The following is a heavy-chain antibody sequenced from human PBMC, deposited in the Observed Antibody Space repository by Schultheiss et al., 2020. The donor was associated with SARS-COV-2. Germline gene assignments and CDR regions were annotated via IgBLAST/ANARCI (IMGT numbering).Heavy chain of an antibody. V-gene: IGHV4-31*03. Sequence: LRLSCTVSGGSISSGGYYWSWIRQHPGKGLEWIGYIYYSGSTNYNPSLKSRVTISVDTSKKQFSLKLSSVTAADTAVYYCASFGYSSSWYRDYYYGMDVWGQGTTVTVSS. CDR1: GGSISSGGYY. J-gene: IGHJ6*02. CDR2: IYYSGST. D-gene: IGHD6-13*01. CDR3: ASFGYSSSWYRDYYYGMDV.